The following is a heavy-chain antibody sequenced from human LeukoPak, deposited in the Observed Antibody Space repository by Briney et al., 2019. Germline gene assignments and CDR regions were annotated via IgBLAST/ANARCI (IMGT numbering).Heavy chain of an antibody. V-gene: IGHV3-23*01. D-gene: IGHD6-19*01. Sequence: PGGSLRLSCAASGFTFSVYAMSWVRQAPGKGLEWVSSIGGSVGTTYYADSVKGRFTISRDNSKNSLFLQMNSLRAEDTAVYYCATSGWDTIDYFYGMDVWGHGTTVTVPS. CDR3: ATSGWDTIDYFYGMDV. CDR2: IGGSVGTT. J-gene: IGHJ6*02. CDR1: GFTFSVYA.